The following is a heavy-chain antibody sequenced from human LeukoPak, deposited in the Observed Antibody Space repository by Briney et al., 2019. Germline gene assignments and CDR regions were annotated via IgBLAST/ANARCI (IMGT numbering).Heavy chain of an antibody. J-gene: IGHJ4*02. D-gene: IGHD6-13*01. V-gene: IGHV1-69*04. Sequence: ASVKVSCEASGGTFSSYAISWVRQAPGQGLEWMGRIIPILGIANYAQKFQGRVTITADKSTSTAYMELSSLRSEDTAVYYCAREAVDSSSWYNYWGQGTLVTVSS. CDR2: IIPILGIA. CDR1: GGTFSSYA. CDR3: AREAVDSSSWYNY.